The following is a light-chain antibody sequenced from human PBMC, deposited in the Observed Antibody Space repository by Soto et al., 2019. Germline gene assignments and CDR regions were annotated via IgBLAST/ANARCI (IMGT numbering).Light chain of an antibody. CDR1: QSVSSR. J-gene: IGKJ4*01. Sequence: EIVMTQSPGTLSVSPGERATLSCRASQSVSSRLAWYPQKPGQAPSLLIYGASTRAAGIPARFSGSRAGTEFTLTITSLQSEDVAVYYCQQYNDWPSLTFGGGTKVEIK. CDR2: GAS. CDR3: QQYNDWPSLT. V-gene: IGKV3-15*01.